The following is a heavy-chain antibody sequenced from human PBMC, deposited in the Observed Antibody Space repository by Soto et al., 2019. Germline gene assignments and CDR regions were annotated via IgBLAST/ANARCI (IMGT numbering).Heavy chain of an antibody. V-gene: IGHV1-18*04. CDR1: GYTFTNYG. CDR2: ISGHNGNT. J-gene: IGHJ4*02. Sequence: QTQLVQSGAEVKEPGASVKVSCKASGYTFTNYGIAWVRQAPGQGLEWTGWISGHNGNTHYAQKFQGRVTMTTDTSTTTAYMELRSLRFDDTAVYYCARVYCSGGGCYPPWAWGQGTLVTVSS. D-gene: IGHD2-15*01. CDR3: ARVYCSGGGCYPPWA.